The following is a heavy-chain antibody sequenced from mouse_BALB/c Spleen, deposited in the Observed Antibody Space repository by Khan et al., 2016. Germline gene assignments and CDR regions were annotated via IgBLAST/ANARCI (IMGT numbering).Heavy chain of an antibody. J-gene: IGHJ2*01. Sequence: EVQRQESGGGLVQPGGSMKLSCAASGFTFSDAWMDWVRQSPEKGLEWVAEIRSKANNYATYFTESVNGRFTISRYDSKSSVYLQMNSLRADDTGIYYCRSVYFDYWGRGTTLTVSS. CDR2: IRSKANNYAT. CDR3: RSVYFDY. V-gene: IGHV6-6*01. CDR1: GFTFSDAW.